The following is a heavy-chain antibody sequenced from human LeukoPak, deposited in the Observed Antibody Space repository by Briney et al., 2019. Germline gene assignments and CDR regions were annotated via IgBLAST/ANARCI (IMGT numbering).Heavy chain of an antibody. V-gene: IGHV4-30-4*01. CDR3: ARTKKYNWFDP. CDR2: IYYSGST. Sequence: SQTLSLTCTVSGDSITSGDYYWSWIRQPPGKGLEWIGYIYYSGSTSNNPSLKSRVTLSVDTSKNQFSLKLSSVTATDTAVYFCARTKKYNWFDPWGQGTLVTVSS. CDR1: GDSITSGDYY. J-gene: IGHJ5*02.